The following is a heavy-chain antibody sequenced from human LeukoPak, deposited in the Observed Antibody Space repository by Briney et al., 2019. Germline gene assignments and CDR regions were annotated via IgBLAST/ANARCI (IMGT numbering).Heavy chain of an antibody. CDR3: ARDGLPQGLWFGGDYYYMDV. Sequence: GGSLRLSCAASGFTFSSYEMNWVRQAPGKGLEWVSYISSSGSTIYYADSVKGRFTISRDNAKNSLYLQMNSLRAEDTAVYYCARDGLPQGLWFGGDYYYMDVWGKGTTVTISS. V-gene: IGHV3-48*03. D-gene: IGHD3-10*01. J-gene: IGHJ6*03. CDR1: GFTFSSYE. CDR2: ISSSGSTI.